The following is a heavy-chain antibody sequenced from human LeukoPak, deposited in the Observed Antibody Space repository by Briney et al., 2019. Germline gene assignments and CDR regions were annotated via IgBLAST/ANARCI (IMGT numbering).Heavy chain of an antibody. D-gene: IGHD6-13*01. J-gene: IGHJ4*02. CDR1: GFTFDDYA. Sequence: GRSLRLSCAASGFTFDDYALHWVRQAPGKGLEWVSGISWNSGSIGYADSVKGRFTIARDNAKNSLYLQMNSLRAEVTAVYYCAREVWQIAAAGFFDYWGREPWSPSPQ. CDR2: ISWNSGSI. CDR3: AREVWQIAAAGFFDY. V-gene: IGHV3-9*01.